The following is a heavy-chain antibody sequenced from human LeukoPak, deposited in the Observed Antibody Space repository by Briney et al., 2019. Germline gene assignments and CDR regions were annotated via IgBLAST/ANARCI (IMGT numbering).Heavy chain of an antibody. CDR2: IDPSDSYT. D-gene: IGHD5-18*01. CDR3: ARTLGYSNGYYDY. V-gene: IGHV5-10-1*01. J-gene: IGHJ4*02. Sequence: PWESLRISCKGFGYSFMSYWITWVRQMPGKGLEWMGRIDPSDSYTRYSPSFQGHVTISADKSISAAYLQWSSLKASDTAMYYCARTLGYSNGYYDYWGQGTQVTVSS. CDR1: GYSFMSYW.